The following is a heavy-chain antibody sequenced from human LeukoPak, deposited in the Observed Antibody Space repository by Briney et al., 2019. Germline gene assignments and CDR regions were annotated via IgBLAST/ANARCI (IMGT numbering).Heavy chain of an antibody. Sequence: SETLSLTCAVYGGPFSGYYWSWIRQPPGKGLEWIGEINHSGSTNYNPSLKSRVTISVDTSKNQFSLKLSSVTAADTAVYYCARKRIVVVTAPPNWYFDLWGRGTLVTVSS. CDR2: INHSGST. CDR1: GGPFSGYY. D-gene: IGHD2-21*02. J-gene: IGHJ2*01. CDR3: ARKRIVVVTAPPNWYFDL. V-gene: IGHV4-34*01.